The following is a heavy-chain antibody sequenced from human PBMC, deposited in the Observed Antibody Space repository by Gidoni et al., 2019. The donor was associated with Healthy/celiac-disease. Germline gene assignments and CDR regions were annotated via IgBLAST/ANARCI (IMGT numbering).Heavy chain of an antibody. D-gene: IGHD3-22*01. V-gene: IGHV5-10-1*03. CDR3: ARLYYDSEGDYYYMDV. Sequence: EVQLVQSGAEVKKPGESLRISCRGSGYSFTSYWISWVRQMPGKGMEWMGRFHPSDSYTIYSPSFHGHLTISADKSISTAYLQWSSLKASDTAMYYCARLYYDSEGDYYYMDVWGKGTTVTVSS. CDR1: GYSFTSYW. J-gene: IGHJ6*03. CDR2: FHPSDSYT.